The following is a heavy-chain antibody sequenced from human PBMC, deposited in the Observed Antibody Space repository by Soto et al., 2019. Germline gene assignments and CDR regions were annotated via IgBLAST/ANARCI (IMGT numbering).Heavy chain of an antibody. CDR2: ISYDGSNK. CDR1: GFTFSSYA. D-gene: IGHD3-22*01. V-gene: IGHV3-30-3*01. J-gene: IGHJ6*01. Sequence: QVQLVESGGGVVQPGRSLRLSCAASGFTFSSYAMHWVRQAPGKGLEWVAVISYDGSNKYYADSVKGRFTISRDNSKNTLYLQMNSLRAEDTAVYYCARKGEYYDSSGYWDGMDVW. CDR3: ARKGEYYDSSGYWDGMDV.